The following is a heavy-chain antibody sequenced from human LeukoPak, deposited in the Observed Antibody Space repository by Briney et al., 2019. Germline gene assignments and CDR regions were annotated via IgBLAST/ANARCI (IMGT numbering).Heavy chain of an antibody. J-gene: IGHJ3*02. D-gene: IGHD3-16*01. CDR1: GFTFSSYG. CDR3: ARDGGGFDI. CDR2: IWYDGSNK. V-gene: IGHV3-33*01. Sequence: PGRSLRLSCAASGFTFSSYGMHWVRQAPGKGLEWVAVIWYDGSNKYYADSVKGRFTISRDNSKNTLYLQMNSLRAEDTAVYYCARDGGGFDIWGQGTMVTVSS.